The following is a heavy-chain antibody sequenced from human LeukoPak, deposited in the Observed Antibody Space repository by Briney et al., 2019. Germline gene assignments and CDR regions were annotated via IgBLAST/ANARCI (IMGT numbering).Heavy chain of an antibody. CDR2: INLGGSAK. D-gene: IGHD7-27*01. CDR1: GFAFSDYW. CDR3: AAWGLNNY. Sequence: GGSLRLSCSASGFAFSDYWMNWVRQAPGKGPEWVANINLGGSAKLYMDSVRGRCTISRDNAKNSLYLQLNSLGVEDTAVYYCAAWGLNNYWGQGTLVTVSS. J-gene: IGHJ4*02. V-gene: IGHV3-7*01.